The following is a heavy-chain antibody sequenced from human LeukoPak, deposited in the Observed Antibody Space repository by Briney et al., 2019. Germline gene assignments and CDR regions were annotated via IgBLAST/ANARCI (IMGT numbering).Heavy chain of an antibody. J-gene: IGHJ4*02. V-gene: IGHV3-30-3*01. CDR1: GFAFSTYA. Sequence: GGSLRLSCAASGFAFSTYAMHWVRQAPGKGLEWVAVISFDGNTKYYADSVKSRFTISRDNSKNTLYLQMNGLRTEDTAMYYCTRRGGGHEFDHWGQGTLVTVSS. CDR3: TRRGGGHEFDH. CDR2: ISFDGNTK. D-gene: IGHD3-16*01.